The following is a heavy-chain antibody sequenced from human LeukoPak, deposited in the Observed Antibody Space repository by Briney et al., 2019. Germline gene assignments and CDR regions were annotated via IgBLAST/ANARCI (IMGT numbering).Heavy chain of an antibody. D-gene: IGHD5-12*01. J-gene: IGHJ6*02. Sequence: GRSLRLSCAASGFTFSSYAMHWVRQAPGKGLGWVAVISYDGSNKYYADSVKGRFTISRDNAKNSLYLQMNSLRAEDTAVYYCAKKISGYDYNYYYGMDVWGQGTTVTVSS. V-gene: IGHV3-30-3*02. CDR1: GFTFSSYA. CDR2: ISYDGSNK. CDR3: AKKISGYDYNYYYGMDV.